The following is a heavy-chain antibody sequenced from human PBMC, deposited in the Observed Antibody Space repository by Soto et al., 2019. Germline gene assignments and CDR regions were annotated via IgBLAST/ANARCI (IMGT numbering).Heavy chain of an antibody. CDR3: ARTRRDDCGDSAGWFDP. CDR1: GFTFSSYA. Sequence: GGSLRLSCAASGFTFSSYAMSWVRQAPGKGLEWVSAISGSGGSTYYADSVKGRFTISRDNSKNTLYLQMNSLRAEDTAVYYCARTRRDDCGDSAGWFDPWGQGTLVTVSS. CDR2: ISGSGGST. D-gene: IGHD4-17*01. V-gene: IGHV3-23*01. J-gene: IGHJ5*02.